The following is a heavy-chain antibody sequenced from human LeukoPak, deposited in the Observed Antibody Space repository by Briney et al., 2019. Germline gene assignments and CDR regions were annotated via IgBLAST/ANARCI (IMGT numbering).Heavy chain of an antibody. V-gene: IGHV3-23*01. J-gene: IGHJ4*02. D-gene: IGHD3-10*01. CDR3: GDYGSGSYILDY. CDR1: GFTFSSYA. CDR2: ISGSGGST. Sequence: GGSLRLSCAASGFTFSSYAMSWVRQAPGKGLEWVSAISGSGGSTYYADSVKGRFTISRDNSKNTLYLQMNSLRAEDTAVYYCGDYGSGSYILDYWGQGTLVTVSS.